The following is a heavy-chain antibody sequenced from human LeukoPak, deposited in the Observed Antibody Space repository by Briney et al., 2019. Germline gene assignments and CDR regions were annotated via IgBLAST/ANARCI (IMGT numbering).Heavy chain of an antibody. CDR2: INHSGST. Sequence: GSLRLSCAASGFTFSDYYMSWIRQPPGKGLEWIGEINHSGSTNYNPSLKSRVTISVDTSKNQFSLKLSSVTAADTAVYYCARRGVLRRYWFDPWGQGTLVTVSS. CDR1: GFTFSDYY. V-gene: IGHV4-34*01. CDR3: ARRGVLRRYWFDP. J-gene: IGHJ5*02. D-gene: IGHD2/OR15-2a*01.